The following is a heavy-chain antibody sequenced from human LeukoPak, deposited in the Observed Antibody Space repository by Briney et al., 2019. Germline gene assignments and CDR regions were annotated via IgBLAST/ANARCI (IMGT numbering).Heavy chain of an antibody. CDR3: ARGHGYSSAWYPPAY. Sequence: ASVTVSCKASGYTFTGYYMPWVREAPGQGLGWMGWINPNGGGTNYAQKVQGSVSMSRDTSISTAYMELSRLRSDDTAVYYGARGHGYSSAWYPPAYWGQGTLVTVSS. CDR1: GYTFTGYY. V-gene: IGHV1-2*02. J-gene: IGHJ4*02. D-gene: IGHD6-19*01. CDR2: INPNGGGT.